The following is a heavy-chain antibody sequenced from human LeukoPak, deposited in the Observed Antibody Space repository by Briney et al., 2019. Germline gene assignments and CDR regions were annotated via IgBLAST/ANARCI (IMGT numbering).Heavy chain of an antibody. CDR3: ARDLPLGFGELGSYYYYYGMDV. D-gene: IGHD3-10*01. CDR2: IYTSGST. V-gene: IGHV4-4*07. CDR1: GGSISSYY. Sequence: PSETLSLTCTVSGGSISSYYWSWIRQPAGKGLEWIGRIYTSGSTNYNPSLKSRVTMSVDTSKNQFSLKLSSVTAADTAVYYCARDLPLGFGELGSYYYYYGMDVWGQGTTVTVSS. J-gene: IGHJ6*02.